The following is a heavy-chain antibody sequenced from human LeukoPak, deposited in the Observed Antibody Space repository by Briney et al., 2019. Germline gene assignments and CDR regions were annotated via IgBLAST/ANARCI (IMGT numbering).Heavy chain of an antibody. CDR2: INHSGST. V-gene: IGHV4-34*01. CDR3: ATSNSGNNRYGMDV. Sequence: SETLSLTCAVYGGSFRGYVWNWIRQPPGKGPEWIREINHSGSTNSNPSLKSRVTISVNTSKNQFSLKLTSVTAADTAVYYCATSNSGNNRYGMDVWGQGITVTVSS. J-gene: IGHJ6*02. CDR1: GGSFRGYV. D-gene: IGHD1-26*01.